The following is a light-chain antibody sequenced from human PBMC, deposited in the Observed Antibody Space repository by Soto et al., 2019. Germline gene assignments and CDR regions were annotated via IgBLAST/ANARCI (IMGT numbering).Light chain of an antibody. CDR2: AAS. V-gene: IGKV1-39*01. Sequence: DIQMTQYPSSLSASVGDRVTITCRASQSISSYLNWYQQKPGKAPKLLIYAASSLQSGVPSRFSGSGSGTDFTLTISSLQPDDFATYYCQQYNSYRTFGQGTKVDIK. CDR3: QQYNSYRT. J-gene: IGKJ1*01. CDR1: QSISSY.